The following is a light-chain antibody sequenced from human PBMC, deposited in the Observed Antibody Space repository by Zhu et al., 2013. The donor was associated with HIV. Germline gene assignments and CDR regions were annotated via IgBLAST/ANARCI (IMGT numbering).Light chain of an antibody. CDR1: QGISSA. V-gene: IGKV1-13*02. J-gene: IGKJ4*01. Sequence: AIQLTQSPSSLSASVGDRVTITCRASQGISSALAWYQQKPGKAPKLLIYDASSLESGVPSRFSGSGSGTDFTLTINRLEPEDFAVYYCQQYGSSPLTFGGGTKVEIK. CDR3: QQYGSSPLT. CDR2: DAS.